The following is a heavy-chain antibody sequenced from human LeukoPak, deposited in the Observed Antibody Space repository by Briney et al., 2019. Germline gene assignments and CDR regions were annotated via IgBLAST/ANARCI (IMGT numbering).Heavy chain of an antibody. D-gene: IGHD2-2*02. CDR1: GGSFSGYY. J-gene: IGHJ3*02. CDR3: ARGKYCSSTSCYTVRTRAFDI. V-gene: IGHV4-34*01. CDR2: INHSGST. Sequence: PSETLSLTCAVYGGSFSGYYWSWIRQPPGKGLEWIGEINHSGSTNYNPSLKSRVTISVDTSKNQFSLKLSSVTATDTAVYYCARGKYCSSTSCYTVRTRAFDIWGQGTMVTVSS.